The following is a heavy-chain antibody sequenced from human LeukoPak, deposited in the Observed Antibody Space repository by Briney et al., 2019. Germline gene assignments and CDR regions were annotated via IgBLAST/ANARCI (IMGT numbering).Heavy chain of an antibody. CDR1: GFTFSSYD. CDR2: IGTAGDT. Sequence: GGSLRLSCAASGFTFSSYDMHWVRQATGKGLEWVSAIGTAGDTYYPGSVKGRFTISRESAKNSLYLQMNSLRAGDTAVYYCARRGYGDYLDYWGQGTLVTVSS. D-gene: IGHD4-17*01. J-gene: IGHJ4*02. CDR3: ARRGYGDYLDY. V-gene: IGHV3-13*01.